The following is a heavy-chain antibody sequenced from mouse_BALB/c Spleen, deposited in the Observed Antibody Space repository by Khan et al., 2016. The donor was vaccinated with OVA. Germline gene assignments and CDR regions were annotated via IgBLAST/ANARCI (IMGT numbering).Heavy chain of an antibody. V-gene: IGHV5-9-3*01. CDR1: GFSFSSYV. CDR3: ERHGDYGRGLFDY. CDR2: ISSGGSYT. D-gene: IGHD1-1*01. Sequence: EVELVESGGGLVKPGGSLKLSCAAYGFSFSSYVMSGVRQTPEKRLEWVATISSGGSYTYYPDSVQGRFTNSRDNAENTLYLQMSRLWSEDTAIYYCERHGDYGRGLFDYWGQGTTLTVSS. J-gene: IGHJ2*01.